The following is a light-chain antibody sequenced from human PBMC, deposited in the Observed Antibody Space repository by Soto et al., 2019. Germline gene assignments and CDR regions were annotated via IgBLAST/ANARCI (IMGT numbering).Light chain of an antibody. J-gene: IGKJ1*01. CDR3: QQYKNWPLT. CDR2: GAS. CDR1: QSVSSN. Sequence: EIVMPQSPATLSVSPGERATLSCRASQSVSSNLAWYQQKPGQAPRLLIYGASTRATGVAARFSGSGSGTEFTLTISSLQSEDFAVYHCQQYKNWPLTFGQGTKVEIK. V-gene: IGKV3-15*01.